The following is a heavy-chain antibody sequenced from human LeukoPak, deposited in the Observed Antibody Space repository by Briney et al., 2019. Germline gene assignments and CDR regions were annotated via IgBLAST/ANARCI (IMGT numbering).Heavy chain of an antibody. J-gene: IGHJ4*02. CDR1: GGTFSSYA. Sequence: ASVKVSCKASGGTFSSYAISWVRQAPGQGLEWMGGIIPIFGTANYAQKFQGRVTITADESTSTAYMELSSLRSEDTAVYYCASSLGSSGYFHFDYWGQGTPVTVSS. V-gene: IGHV1-69*01. D-gene: IGHD3-22*01. CDR3: ASSLGSSGYFHFDY. CDR2: IIPIFGTA.